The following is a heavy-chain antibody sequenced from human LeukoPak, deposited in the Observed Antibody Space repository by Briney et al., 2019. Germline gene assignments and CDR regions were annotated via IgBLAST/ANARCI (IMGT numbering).Heavy chain of an antibody. CDR2: INTNSGAT. CDR3: ARDGHDILTGCPDY. J-gene: IGHJ4*02. Sequence: ASVKVSCKASGYTFTGYYMHWVRQAPGQGLEWMGWINTNSGATNYAQKFQGRVTMTRDTSISTAYMELSRLRSDDTAVYYCARDGHDILTGCPDYWGQGTLVTVCS. V-gene: IGHV1-2*02. D-gene: IGHD3-9*01. CDR1: GYTFTGYY.